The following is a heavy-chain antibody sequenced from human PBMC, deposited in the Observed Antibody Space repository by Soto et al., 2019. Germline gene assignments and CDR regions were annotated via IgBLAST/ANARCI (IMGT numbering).Heavy chain of an antibody. Sequence: EVQLLESGGGLVQPGGSLRLSCAASGFSFSSYAMVWVRQAPGKGLEWVSVISARGGSLYFADSVKGRFTISRDNSKNVLSLEMTILRAEDTSTYFCAKGSLEYSASVDNWGQGTLVVVSS. J-gene: IGHJ4*02. D-gene: IGHD5-12*01. CDR2: ISARGGSL. CDR3: AKGSLEYSASVDN. V-gene: IGHV3-23*01. CDR1: GFSFSSYA.